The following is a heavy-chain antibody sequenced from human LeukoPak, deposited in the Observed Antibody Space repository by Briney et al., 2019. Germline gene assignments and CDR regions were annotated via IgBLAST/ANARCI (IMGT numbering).Heavy chain of an antibody. V-gene: IGHV4-39*07. CDR1: GGSISSSSYY. J-gene: IGHJ4*02. Sequence: PQTLSLTRTVSGGSISSSSYYWGWIRQPPGKGLEWIGSIYYSGSTYYNPSLKSRLTISVDTSKNQFSLKLSSVTAADTAVYYCARVTVGATRTAADEAFDYWGQGTLVTVSS. CDR3: ARVTVGATRTAADEAFDY. CDR2: IYYSGST. D-gene: IGHD1-26*01.